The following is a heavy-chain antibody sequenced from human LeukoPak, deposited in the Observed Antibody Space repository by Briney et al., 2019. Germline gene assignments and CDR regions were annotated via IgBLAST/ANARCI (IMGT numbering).Heavy chain of an antibody. CDR2: ISAYNGNT. J-gene: IGHJ4*02. CDR3: ARSPLGYCSSTSCEDPWFDY. Sequence: ASLKLSCKASGYTFTSYGISWVRQAPGQGLELMGWISAYNGNTNYAQKLRGRVTMTTDTSTSTAYMELRSLRSDDTAVYYCARSPLGYCSSTSCEDPWFDYWGQGTLVTVSS. D-gene: IGHD2-2*01. V-gene: IGHV1-18*04. CDR1: GYTFTSYG.